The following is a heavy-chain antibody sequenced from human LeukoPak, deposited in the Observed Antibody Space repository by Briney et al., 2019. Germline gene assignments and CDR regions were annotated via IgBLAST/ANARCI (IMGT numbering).Heavy chain of an antibody. CDR2: ISGSGGST. D-gene: IGHD1-1*01. Sequence: GGSLRLSCAASGFTFSSYAMSWVRQAPGKGLEWVSAISGSGGSTYYADSVKGRFTISRDNAKNSLYLQMNSLRAEDTAVCYCARESPGGLDAFDIWGQGTMVTVSS. V-gene: IGHV3-23*01. J-gene: IGHJ3*02. CDR3: ARESPGGLDAFDI. CDR1: GFTFSSYA.